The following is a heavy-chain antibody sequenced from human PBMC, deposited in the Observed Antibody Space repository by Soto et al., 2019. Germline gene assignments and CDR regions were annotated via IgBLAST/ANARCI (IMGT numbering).Heavy chain of an antibody. CDR3: TAYYDFWSGPLY. J-gene: IGHJ4*02. Sequence: GGSLRLSCAASGFTFSNAWMSWCRQAPGKGLEWVGRIKSKTDGGTTDYAAPVKGRFTISRDDSKNTLYLQMNSLKTEDTAVYYCTAYYDFWSGPLYWGQGTLVTVSS. CDR1: GFTFSNAW. D-gene: IGHD3-3*01. CDR2: IKSKTDGGTT. V-gene: IGHV3-15*01.